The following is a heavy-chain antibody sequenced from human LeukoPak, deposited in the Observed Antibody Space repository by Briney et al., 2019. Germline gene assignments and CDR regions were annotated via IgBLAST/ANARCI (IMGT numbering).Heavy chain of an antibody. CDR3: ASSIPTYYYYYMDV. D-gene: IGHD3-3*02. CDR2: IYYSGST. Sequence: SETLSLTCTVSGGSISSANYYWSWIRQPPGKGLEWIGYIYYSGSTYYNPSLKSRITISVDTSKNQFSLKLRSVTAADTAVYYCASSIPTYYYYYMDVWGKGTTVTVSS. CDR1: GGSISSANYY. V-gene: IGHV4-30-4*08. J-gene: IGHJ6*03.